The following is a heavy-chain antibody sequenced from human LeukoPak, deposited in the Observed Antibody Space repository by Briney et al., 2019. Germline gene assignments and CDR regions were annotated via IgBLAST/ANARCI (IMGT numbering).Heavy chain of an antibody. Sequence: PGGSLRLSCAASGFTFSSYGMHWVRQAPGKGLEWVAFIRYDGSNKYYADSVKGRFTISRDNSKNTLYLQMNSLRAEDTAVYYCAKGRGRSEGLTLFDYWGQGTLVTVSS. J-gene: IGHJ4*02. CDR1: GFTFSSYG. CDR3: AKGRGRSEGLTLFDY. CDR2: IRYDGSNK. D-gene: IGHD6-19*01. V-gene: IGHV3-30*02.